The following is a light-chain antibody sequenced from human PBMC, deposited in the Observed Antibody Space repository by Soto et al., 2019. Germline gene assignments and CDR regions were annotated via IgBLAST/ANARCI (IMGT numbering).Light chain of an antibody. CDR3: QQYDNSPWT. CDR1: QSVISSF. CDR2: GAS. J-gene: IGKJ1*01. Sequence: EIVLTQSPGTLSLSPGERATLSCRASQSVISSFLAWYQLKPGQAPRLLIYGASSRATGIPDRFSGSRSGKYFTLTINRLEPVDFAVYYCQQYDNSPWTFGQGTKVEIK. V-gene: IGKV3-20*01.